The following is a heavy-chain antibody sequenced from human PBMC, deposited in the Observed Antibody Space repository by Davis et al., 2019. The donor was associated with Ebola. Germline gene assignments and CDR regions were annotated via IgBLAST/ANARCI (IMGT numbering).Heavy chain of an antibody. J-gene: IGHJ4*02. V-gene: IGHV3-7*01. CDR1: GFTFSSYW. D-gene: IGHD1-26*01. CDR2: IKQDGNEK. CDR3: ARDSGTYSAQY. Sequence: GESLKISCAASGFTFSSYWMTWVRQAPGKGLEWVASIKQDGNEKNYVASVKGRFTISRDNAKNSMYLQMNSLRDDDTAVYYCARDSGTYSAQYWGQGTLVTVSS.